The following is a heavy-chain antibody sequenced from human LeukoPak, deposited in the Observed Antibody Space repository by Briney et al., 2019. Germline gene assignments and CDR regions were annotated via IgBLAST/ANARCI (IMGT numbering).Heavy chain of an antibody. J-gene: IGHJ4*02. D-gene: IGHD4-23*01. V-gene: IGHV3-9*01. CDR1: GFTFDDYA. CDR3: AKGLTTVVTHGYFDY. Sequence: PGGSLRLSCAASGFTFDDYAMHWVRQAPGKGLEWVSGISWNSGSIGYADSVKGRFTISRDNAKNSLYLQMNSLRAEDTALYYCAKGLTTVVTHGYFDYWGQGTLVTVSS. CDR2: ISWNSGSI.